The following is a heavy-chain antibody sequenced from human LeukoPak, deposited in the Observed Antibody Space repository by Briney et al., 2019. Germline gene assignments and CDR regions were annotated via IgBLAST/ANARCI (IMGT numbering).Heavy chain of an antibody. CDR1: GGSISSYY. J-gene: IGHJ5*02. Sequence: PSETLSLTCTASGGSISSYYWSWIRQPPGKGLERIGYIYYSGSTNYNPSLKSRVTISVDTSKNQFSLKLSSVTAADTAVYYCARDRGDSSARLNWFDPWGQGTLVTVSS. D-gene: IGHD3-22*01. CDR3: ARDRGDSSARLNWFDP. CDR2: IYYSGST. V-gene: IGHV4-59*01.